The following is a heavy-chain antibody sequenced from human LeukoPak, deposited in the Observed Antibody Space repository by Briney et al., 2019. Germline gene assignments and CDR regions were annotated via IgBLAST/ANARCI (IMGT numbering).Heavy chain of an antibody. CDR3: ARTTITIFGVAPPGAFDI. D-gene: IGHD3-3*01. V-gene: IGHV4-39*07. Sequence: SETLSLTCTVSGGSISSNSYNWGWIRQPPGKGLEWIGSIHYSGTTYYNPSLKSRVTISVDTSKNQFSLKLSSVTAAETAVYYCARTTITIFGVAPPGAFDIWGQGTMVTVSS. CDR1: GGSISSNSYN. CDR2: IHYSGTT. J-gene: IGHJ3*02.